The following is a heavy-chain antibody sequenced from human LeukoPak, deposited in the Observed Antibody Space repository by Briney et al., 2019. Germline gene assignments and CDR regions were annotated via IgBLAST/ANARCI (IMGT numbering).Heavy chain of an antibody. D-gene: IGHD6-6*01. CDR2: ISSSSSYI. J-gene: IGHJ6*03. CDR1: GFTFSSYS. CDR3: ARIRSSDYYYYYYMDV. V-gene: IGHV3-21*01. Sequence: GGSLRLSCAASGFTFSSYSMNWVRQAPGKGLEWVSSISSSSSYIYYADSVKGRFTISRDNAKNSLYLQMNSLRAEDTAVYYCARIRSSDYYYYYYMDVWGKGTTVTVSS.